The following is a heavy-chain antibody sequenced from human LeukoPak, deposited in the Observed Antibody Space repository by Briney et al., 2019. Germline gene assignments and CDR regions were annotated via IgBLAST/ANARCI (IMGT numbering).Heavy chain of an antibody. CDR2: ISYDGSNK. V-gene: IGHV3-30-3*01. CDR1: GFTFSSYA. J-gene: IGHJ4*02. CDR3: ARAVAGTSFTN. Sequence: PGRSLRLSCAASGFTFSSYAMHWVRQAPGKGLEWVAAISYDGSNKYYADSVKGRFTISRDNSKNTLYLQMNSLRAEDTAVYYCARAVAGTSFTNWGQGTLVTVSS. D-gene: IGHD6-19*01.